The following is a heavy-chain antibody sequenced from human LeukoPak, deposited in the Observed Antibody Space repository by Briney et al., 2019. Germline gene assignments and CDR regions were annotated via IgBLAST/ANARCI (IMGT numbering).Heavy chain of an antibody. CDR2: IIASGVPI. CDR3: AKYGAYDPYFDF. CDR1: GLTFSNYG. D-gene: IGHD4-17*01. V-gene: IGHV3-23*01. J-gene: IGHJ4*01. Sequence: GGSLRLSCAASGLTFSNYGMAWVRQAPGKGLEWVSSIIASGVPIYNAASVKGRFTISRDNTRNTLYLQLNSLSAEDTPLYYCAKYGAYDPYFDFWGHGTLVTVSS.